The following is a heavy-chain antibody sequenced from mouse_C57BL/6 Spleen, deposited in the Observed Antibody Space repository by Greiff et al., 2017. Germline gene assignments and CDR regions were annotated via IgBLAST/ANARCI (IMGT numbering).Heavy chain of an antibody. CDR2: INPNNGGT. CDR3: ARWGDYDPYYFGY. Sequence: VQLQQSGPELVKPGASVKMSCKASGYTFTDYNMHWVKQSHGKSLEWIGYINPNNGGTSYNQKFKGKATLTVNKSSSTAYMELRSLTSEDSAVYYCARWGDYDPYYFGYWGQGTTLTVSS. D-gene: IGHD2-4*01. CDR1: GYTFTDYN. J-gene: IGHJ2*01. V-gene: IGHV1-22*01.